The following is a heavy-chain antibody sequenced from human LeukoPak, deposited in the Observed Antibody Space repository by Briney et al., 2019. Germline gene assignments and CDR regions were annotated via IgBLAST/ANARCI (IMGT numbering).Heavy chain of an antibody. J-gene: IGHJ3*02. CDR1: GGPISSYY. D-gene: IGHD3-3*01. CDR2: IYTSGST. Sequence: SETLFLTCTVSGGPISSYYWSWIRQPAGKGLEWIGRIYTSGSTNYNPSLKSRVTMSVDTSKNQFSLKLSSVTAADTAVYYCARDREYDFWSGYSLHAFDIWGQGTMVTVSS. CDR3: ARDREYDFWSGYSLHAFDI. V-gene: IGHV4-4*07.